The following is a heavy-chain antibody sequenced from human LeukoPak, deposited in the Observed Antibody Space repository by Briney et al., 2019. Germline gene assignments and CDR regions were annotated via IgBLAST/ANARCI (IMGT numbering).Heavy chain of an antibody. D-gene: IGHD3-22*01. Sequence: PSETLSLTCTVSGGSISSGSYYWSWIRQPAGKGLEWIGRIYTSGSTNYNPSLKSRVTISVDTSKNQFSLKLSSVTAADTAVYYCARKYGTITMTHFDIWGQGTMATVSS. CDR3: ARKYGTITMTHFDI. CDR1: GGSISSGSYY. J-gene: IGHJ3*02. V-gene: IGHV4-61*02. CDR2: IYTSGST.